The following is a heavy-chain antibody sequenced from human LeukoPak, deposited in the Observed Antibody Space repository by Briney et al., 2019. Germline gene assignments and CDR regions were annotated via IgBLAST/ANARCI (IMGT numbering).Heavy chain of an antibody. V-gene: IGHV1-18*01. Sequence: ASVKASCKASGYTFTSYGISWVRQPPGQGLEWMGWISAYNGNTNYAQKLQGGATMTTDTSTSIAYMELRSLRSDDTAVYYCARGRLITMVRCRAFDIWGQGTMVTVSS. CDR1: GYTFTSYG. J-gene: IGHJ3*02. CDR3: ARGRLITMVRCRAFDI. CDR2: ISAYNGNT. D-gene: IGHD3-10*01.